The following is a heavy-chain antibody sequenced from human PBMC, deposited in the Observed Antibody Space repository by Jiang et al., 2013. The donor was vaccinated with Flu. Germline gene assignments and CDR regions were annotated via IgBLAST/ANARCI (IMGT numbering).Heavy chain of an antibody. D-gene: IGHD2-15*01. Sequence: GAEVKKPGESLKISCKGSGYSFTSNWIAWVRQMPGKGLEWMGIIYPGDSDSRYNPSFQGQVTISADKSITTAYLRWTSLKASDTATYFCARLGYCSGNSCYKTLHHYSGMDVWGQGTTVTVSS. J-gene: IGHJ6*02. CDR2: IYPGDSDS. CDR1: GYSFTSNW. V-gene: IGHV5-51*01. CDR3: ARLGYCSGNSCYKTLHHYSGMDV.